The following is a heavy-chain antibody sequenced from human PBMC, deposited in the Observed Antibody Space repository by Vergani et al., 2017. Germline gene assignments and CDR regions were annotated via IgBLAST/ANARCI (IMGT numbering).Heavy chain of an antibody. Sequence: QVQLVESGGGVVQPGGSLRLSCAASGFTFSSYGMHWVRQAPGKGLEWVAFIRYDVSNKYYADSVKGRFTISRDNSKNTLYLQMNSLRPEDTALYHCASSGSYGEDYFDYWGQGTLVTVSS. V-gene: IGHV3-30*02. CDR2: IRYDVSNK. J-gene: IGHJ4*02. CDR3: ASSGSYGEDYFDY. CDR1: GFTFSSYG. D-gene: IGHD1-26*01.